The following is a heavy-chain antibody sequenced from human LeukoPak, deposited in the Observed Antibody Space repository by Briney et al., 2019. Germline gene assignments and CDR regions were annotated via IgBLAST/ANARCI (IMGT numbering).Heavy chain of an antibody. V-gene: IGHV3-74*01. CDR3: ARGRYYLDS. CDR2: FHSDGITT. Sequence: WGSLRLSCAASGFIFSNYWMHWVRQAPGKGLVWVSHFHSDGITTNYADSVKGRFTISRDNAKNMLYLQMNSLRAEDTAVYYCARGRYYLDSWGQGTLVTVSS. CDR1: GFIFSNYW. J-gene: IGHJ4*02.